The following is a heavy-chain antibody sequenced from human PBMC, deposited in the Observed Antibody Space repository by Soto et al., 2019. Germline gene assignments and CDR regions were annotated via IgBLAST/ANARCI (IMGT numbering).Heavy chain of an antibody. V-gene: IGHV2-70*01. CDR1: GFSLSNSAMN. Sequence: SGTTLLNRTQTLTLTCTFSGFSLSNSAMNVRWISQPPGKALEWLAVIDLDDDKYYSTSLKTRLTISKDTSKNHVVLTMTNMDPVDTGTYYCARATYYYDSSGSSRYFDYWGQGTLVTVSS. CDR3: ARATYYYDSSGSSRYFDY. J-gene: IGHJ4*02. CDR2: IDLDDDK. D-gene: IGHD3-22*01.